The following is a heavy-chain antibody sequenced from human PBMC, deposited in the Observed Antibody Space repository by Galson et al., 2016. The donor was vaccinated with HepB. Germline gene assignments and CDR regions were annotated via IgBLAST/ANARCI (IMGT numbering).Heavy chain of an antibody. Sequence: SLRLSCAASGFTFINHAMSWVRQAPGKGPEWVSTISGRGDNIFYGDSVEGRFTISRDNSNNTVFLQMNSLRAEDTAVYYCAKGRNFFDNSGYFADWGQGTLVTVSS. V-gene: IGHV3-23*01. CDR3: AKGRNFFDNSGYFAD. D-gene: IGHD3-22*01. CDR2: ISGRGDNI. CDR1: GFTFINHA. J-gene: IGHJ4*02.